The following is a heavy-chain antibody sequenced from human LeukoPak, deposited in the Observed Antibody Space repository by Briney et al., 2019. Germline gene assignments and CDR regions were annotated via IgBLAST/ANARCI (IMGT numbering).Heavy chain of an antibody. V-gene: IGHV4-34*01. Sequence: SETLSLTCAVYGGSFSGYYWSWIRQPPGKGLEWIGEINHSGSTNYNPSLKSRVTISVDKSKNQFSLKLSSVTAADTAVYYCARSGTLYRYTPGFDPWGQGTLVTVSS. CDR3: ARSGTLYRYTPGFDP. CDR2: INHSGST. D-gene: IGHD1-7*01. CDR1: GGSFSGYY. J-gene: IGHJ5*02.